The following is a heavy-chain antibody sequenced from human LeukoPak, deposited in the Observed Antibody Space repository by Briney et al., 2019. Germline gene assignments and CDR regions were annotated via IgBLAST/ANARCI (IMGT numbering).Heavy chain of an antibody. CDR1: GFTFSSYN. Sequence: GGSLRLSCTASGFTFSSYNINWVRQAPGKGLEWVSSISSSSNYIYYGDSMKGRFTISRDNAKNSLYLQMNGLRAEDTAVYYCARLITAPFYFDCWGQGTLVTVSS. CDR3: ARLITAPFYFDC. V-gene: IGHV3-21*01. CDR2: ISSSSNYI. D-gene: IGHD6-13*01. J-gene: IGHJ4*02.